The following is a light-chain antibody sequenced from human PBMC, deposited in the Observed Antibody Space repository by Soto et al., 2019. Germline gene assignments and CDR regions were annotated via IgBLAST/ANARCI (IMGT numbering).Light chain of an antibody. Sequence: QSALTQPASVSGSPGQSITISCTGTNSDVGGYNYVSWYQHHPGKVPKLILFDVNNRPSGVSDRFSGSKSGNTASLTISGLQAEDEVDYYCSSYTSSATRLFGGGTKVTVL. V-gene: IGLV2-14*01. CDR2: DVN. CDR1: NSDVGGYNY. CDR3: SSYTSSATRL. J-gene: IGLJ2*01.